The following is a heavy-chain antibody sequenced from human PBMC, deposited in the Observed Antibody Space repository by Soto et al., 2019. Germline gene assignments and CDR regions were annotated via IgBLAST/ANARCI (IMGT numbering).Heavy chain of an antibody. J-gene: IGHJ4*02. V-gene: IGHV1-69*06. Sequence: ASVKVSWKASGGTFSSYAISWVRQAPGQGLEWMGGIIPIFGTANYAQKFQGRVTITADKSTSTAYMELSSLRSEDTAVYYCAREDYYDSSGYYGYFDYWGQGTLVTVSS. CDR3: AREDYYDSSGYYGYFDY. D-gene: IGHD3-22*01. CDR2: IIPIFGTA. CDR1: GGTFSSYA.